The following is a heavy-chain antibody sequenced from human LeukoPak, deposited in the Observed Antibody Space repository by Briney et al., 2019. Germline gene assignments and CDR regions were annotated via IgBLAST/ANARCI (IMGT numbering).Heavy chain of an antibody. Sequence: GASVKVSCKASGYTFTGYYMHWVRQAPAQGLEWMGWIIPNSGGTNYAQKFQGRVTMTRDKSISTAYMELSRLGSDDTAVYHCARDNHRSSWSWFDPWGQGTLVTVSS. CDR1: GYTFTGYY. CDR2: IIPNSGGT. V-gene: IGHV1-2*02. CDR3: ARDNHRSSWSWFDP. D-gene: IGHD6-13*01. J-gene: IGHJ5*02.